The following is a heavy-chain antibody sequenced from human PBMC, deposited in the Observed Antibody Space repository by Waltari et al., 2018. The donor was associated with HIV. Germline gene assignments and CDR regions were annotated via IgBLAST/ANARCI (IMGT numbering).Heavy chain of an antibody. CDR3: AEYKSGRRVFDS. Sequence: EVQLVESGGTLVRTGGSLGLSCAASGLNLNDAWMSWVRQAPGKGLEWIGRIKSKTDGEATDYLPPVKDRFIISRNDSEAMVYLQMTGLKADDTGVYYCAEYKSGRRVFDSWGQGTQVSVSS. CDR2: IKSKTDGEAT. D-gene: IGHD3-3*01. CDR1: GLNLNDAW. J-gene: IGHJ4*02. V-gene: IGHV3-15*02.